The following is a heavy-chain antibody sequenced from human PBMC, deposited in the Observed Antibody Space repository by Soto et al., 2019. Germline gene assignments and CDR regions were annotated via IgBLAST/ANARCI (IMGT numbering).Heavy chain of an antibody. V-gene: IGHV1-69*13. CDR2: IIPIFGTA. CDR3: ARVPCAYYYDSSGYCNFDY. CDR1: GGTFSSYA. D-gene: IGHD3-22*01. J-gene: IGHJ4*02. Sequence: SVKVSCKASGGTFSSYAISWVRQAPGQGLEWMGGIIPIFGTANYAQKFQGRVTITADESTSTAYMELRSLRSDDTAVYYCARVPCAYYYDSSGYCNFDYWGQGTLVTVSS.